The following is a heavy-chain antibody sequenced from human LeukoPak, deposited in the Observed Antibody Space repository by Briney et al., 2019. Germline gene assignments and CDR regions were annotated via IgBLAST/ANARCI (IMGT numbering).Heavy chain of an antibody. CDR2: IYYSGRT. V-gene: IGHV4-39*01. CDR3: ARRRYYDGSGYLE. J-gene: IGHJ1*01. D-gene: IGHD3-22*01. CDR1: GDSISRSDSY. Sequence: PSETLSLTXSVSGDSISRSDSYWDWIRQPPGNGLEWIGTIYYSGRTYYSPSLNSRVTMSVDTSSNQFSLNLRSVTAADTAVYYCARRRYYDGSGYLEWGQGTLLSVSS.